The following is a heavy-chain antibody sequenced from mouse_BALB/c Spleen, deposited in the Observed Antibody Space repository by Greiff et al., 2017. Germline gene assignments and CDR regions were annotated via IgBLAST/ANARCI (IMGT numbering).Heavy chain of an antibody. D-gene: IGHD2-2*01. CDR2: IWSGGGT. CDR3: ARRGYDRGFAY. CDR1: GFSLTSYG. Sequence: VQLKESGPGLVQPSQSLSITCTVSGFSLTSYGVHWVRQSPGKGLEWLGVIWSGGGTDYNAAFISRLSISKDNSKSQVFFKMNSLQANDTAIYYCARRGYDRGFAYWGQGTLVTVSA. V-gene: IGHV2-2*02. J-gene: IGHJ3*01.